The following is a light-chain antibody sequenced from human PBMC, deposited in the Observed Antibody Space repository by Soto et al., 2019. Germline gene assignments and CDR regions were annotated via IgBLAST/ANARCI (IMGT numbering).Light chain of an antibody. CDR2: DAS. CDR1: QSISSW. J-gene: IGKJ1*01. CDR3: QQYNSYST. V-gene: IGKV1-5*01. Sequence: DIQMTQSPSTLSASVGDRVTITCRASQSISSWLAWYQQKPGKAPKLLIYDASSLESGVPSRFSGSGSGTEFTLTISSLQPDDLATYYCQQYNSYSTSGQGTKVDIK.